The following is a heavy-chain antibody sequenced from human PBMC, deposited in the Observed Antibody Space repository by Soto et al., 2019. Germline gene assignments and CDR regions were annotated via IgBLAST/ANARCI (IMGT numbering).Heavy chain of an antibody. CDR2: ISWNSGSI. Sequence: EVQLVEAGGGLVQPGRSLRLSCAASGFTFDDYAMHWVRQAPGKGLEWVSGISWNSGSIGYTDSVKGRFTISRDNAKNSLYLQMNRLRAEDTALYYCAKDIAPYCSSTSCLLDYWGQGTLVTVSS. J-gene: IGHJ4*02. CDR1: GFTFDDYA. V-gene: IGHV3-9*01. CDR3: AKDIAPYCSSTSCLLDY. D-gene: IGHD2-2*01.